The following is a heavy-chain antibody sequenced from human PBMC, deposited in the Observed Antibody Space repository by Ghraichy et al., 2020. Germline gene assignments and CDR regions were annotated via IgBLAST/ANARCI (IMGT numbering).Heavy chain of an antibody. Sequence: SQTLSLTCTVSGGSISTYYWSWIRQPPGKGLEWIGYIYYSGSTNYNPSLKSRVTISVDTSMNQFSLKLNSVTAADMAVYFCARDSPDYWYFDLWGRGTLVTVSS. J-gene: IGHJ2*01. CDR1: GGSISTYY. CDR3: ARDSPDYWYFDL. CDR2: IYYSGST. V-gene: IGHV4-59*01.